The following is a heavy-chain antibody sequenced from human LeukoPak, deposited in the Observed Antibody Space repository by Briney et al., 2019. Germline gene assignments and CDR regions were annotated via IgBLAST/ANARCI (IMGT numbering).Heavy chain of an antibody. CDR1: GGTFTSYA. CDR3: ARDSGYYDSSGYYWYFDL. CDR2: IIPILGIA. D-gene: IGHD3-22*01. Sequence: SVKVSCKASGGTFTSYAISWVRQAPGQGLEWMGRIIPILGIANYAQKFQGRVTTTADKSTSTAYMELSSLRSEDTAVYYCARDSGYYDSSGYYWYFDLWGRGTLVTVSS. J-gene: IGHJ2*01. V-gene: IGHV1-69*04.